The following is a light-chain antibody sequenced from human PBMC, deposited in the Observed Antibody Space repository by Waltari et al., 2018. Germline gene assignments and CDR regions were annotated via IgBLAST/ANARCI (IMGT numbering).Light chain of an antibody. CDR3: PQYYSYPPVT. CDR1: QGISSY. Sequence: AIRITQSPSSLSASTGDRVTITCRASQGISSYLAWYQQKPGKAPKLLIYAASTLQSGVPSRFSGSGSGTDFTLTISCLQSEDFATYYCPQYYSYPPVTFGGGTKVEIK. V-gene: IGKV1-8*01. CDR2: AAS. J-gene: IGKJ4*01.